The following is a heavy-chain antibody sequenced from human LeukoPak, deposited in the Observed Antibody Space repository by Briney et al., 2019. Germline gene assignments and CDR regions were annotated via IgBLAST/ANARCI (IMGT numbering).Heavy chain of an antibody. CDR2: INSDGSDT. CDR3: TREVQHDFGR. CDR1: GFTFSNYW. J-gene: IGHJ4*02. Sequence: GGFLRLSCAASGFTFSNYWMHWVRQGPGKGLVWVSHINSDGSDTNYADSVKGRFTISRDNAKNTLYLQMDSLRAEDTAVYYCTREVQHDFGRWGQGTLVTVSS. D-gene: IGHD3/OR15-3a*01. V-gene: IGHV3-74*01.